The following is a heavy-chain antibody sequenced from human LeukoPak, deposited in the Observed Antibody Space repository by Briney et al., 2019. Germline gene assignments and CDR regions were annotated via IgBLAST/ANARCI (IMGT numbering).Heavy chain of an antibody. J-gene: IGHJ4*02. V-gene: IGHV1-2*02. Sequence: ASVKVSCKASGYTFTGYYMHWVRQAPGQGLEWMGWINPNSGGTNYAQKFQGRVTMTRDTSISTAYMELSSLRSEDTAVYYCAADQGSGWYVWGQGTLVTVSS. D-gene: IGHD6-19*01. CDR2: INPNSGGT. CDR1: GYTFTGYY. CDR3: AADQGSGWYV.